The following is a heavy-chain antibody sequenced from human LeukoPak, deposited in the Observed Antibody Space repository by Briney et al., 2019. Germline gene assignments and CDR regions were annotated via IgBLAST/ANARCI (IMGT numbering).Heavy chain of an antibody. CDR2: MNPNSGNT. CDR3: ARGTPSCISASCYNY. D-gene: IGHD2-2*02. Sequence: ASVKVSCKASGYAFTSYDINWVRQATGQGLEWMGYMNPNSGNTVSAQKFQGRVTMTRDTSISTAYMELSSLRSEDTAVYYCARGTPSCISASCYNYWGQGALVTVSS. V-gene: IGHV1-8*01. J-gene: IGHJ4*02. CDR1: GYAFTSYD.